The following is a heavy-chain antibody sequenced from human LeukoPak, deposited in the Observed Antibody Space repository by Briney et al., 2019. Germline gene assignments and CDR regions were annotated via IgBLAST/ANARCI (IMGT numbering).Heavy chain of an antibody. V-gene: IGHV3-30*18. CDR3: AKPMIVVVIGGEFDY. CDR2: ISYDGSNK. Sequence: GGSLRLSCAASGFTFSSYGMHWVRQAPGKGLEWVAVISYDGSNKYYADSVKGRFTISRDNSKNTLYLQMNSLRAEDTAVYYCAKPMIVVVIGGEFDYWGQGTLVTVSS. J-gene: IGHJ4*02. D-gene: IGHD3-22*01. CDR1: GFTFSSYG.